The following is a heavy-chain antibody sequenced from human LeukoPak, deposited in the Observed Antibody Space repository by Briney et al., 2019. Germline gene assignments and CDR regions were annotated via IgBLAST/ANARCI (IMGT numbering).Heavy chain of an antibody. V-gene: IGHV4-30-2*01. CDR1: SGSISSGGYY. Sequence: SQTLSLTCTVSSGSISSGGYYWSWIRQPPGKGLEWIGYIYHSGSTYYNPSLKSRVTISVDRSKNQSSLKLSSVTAADTAVYYCARGDYYYYMDVWGKGTTVTVSS. CDR3: ARGDYYYYMDV. J-gene: IGHJ6*03. CDR2: IYHSGST.